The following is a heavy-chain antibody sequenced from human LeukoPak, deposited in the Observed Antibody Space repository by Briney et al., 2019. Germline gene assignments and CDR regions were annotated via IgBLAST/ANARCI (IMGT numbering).Heavy chain of an antibody. CDR2: IYYSGNT. D-gene: IGHD3-10*01. CDR1: GGSISSGSYY. Sequence: SETLSLTCTVSGGSISSGSYYWGWIRQTPGKGLEWIGTIYYSGNTYYNPSLKSRVTISVDTSKNQFSLKLSSVTAADTAVYYCAIRHYGSGSSDYWGQGTLVTVSS. CDR3: AIRHYGSGSSDY. J-gene: IGHJ4*02. V-gene: IGHV4-39*01.